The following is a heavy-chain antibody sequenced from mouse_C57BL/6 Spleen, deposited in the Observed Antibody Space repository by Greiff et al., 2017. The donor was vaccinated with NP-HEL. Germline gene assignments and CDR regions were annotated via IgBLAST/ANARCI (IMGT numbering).Heavy chain of an antibody. V-gene: IGHV1-69*01. Sequence: QVQLQQSGAELVMPGASVKLSCKASGYTFTSYWMHWVKQRPGQGLEWIGEIDPSDSYTNYNQKFKGKSTLTVDKSSSTAYMQLSSLTSEDSAVYYCARAGDYDVGWFAYWGQGTLVTVSA. CDR1: GYTFTSYW. D-gene: IGHD2-4*01. J-gene: IGHJ3*01. CDR3: ARAGDYDVGWFAY. CDR2: IDPSDSYT.